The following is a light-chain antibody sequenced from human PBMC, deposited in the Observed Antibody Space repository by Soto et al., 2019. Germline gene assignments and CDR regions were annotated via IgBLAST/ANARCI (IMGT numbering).Light chain of an antibody. CDR2: DAS. J-gene: IGKJ5*01. CDR3: QQRSSWPLT. CDR1: QSVRAY. Sequence: IVLTQSPDTLSLSPGERATLSCRASQSVRAYLAWYQQKPGQAPRLLIYDASNRATGIPARFSGSGSGTDFTLTISSLEPEDFAVYCCQQRSSWPLTFGGGTRLEIK. V-gene: IGKV3-11*01.